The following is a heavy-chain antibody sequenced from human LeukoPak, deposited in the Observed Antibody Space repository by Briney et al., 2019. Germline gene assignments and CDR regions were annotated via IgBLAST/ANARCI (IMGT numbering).Heavy chain of an antibody. Sequence: AGESLKISCKGSGYSFTTYWIGWVRQMPGKGLEWMGIIYPGDSDTRYSPSFQGQVTISADKSISTAYLQWSSLKASDTAMYYCARLSTLYFDWLFQTPREGYFDYWGQGTLVTVSS. V-gene: IGHV5-51*01. CDR1: GYSFTTYW. CDR2: IYPGDSDT. D-gene: IGHD3-9*01. CDR3: ARLSTLYFDWLFQTPREGYFDY. J-gene: IGHJ4*02.